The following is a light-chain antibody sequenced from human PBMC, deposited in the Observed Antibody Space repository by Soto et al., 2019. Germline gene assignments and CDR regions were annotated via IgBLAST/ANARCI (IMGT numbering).Light chain of an antibody. Sequence: EVVFTQSPAPLFFSPGEKNTLSCRASQSVTSYLAWYQQKPGQAPRLLIYAASNRATGIPARFSGSGSGTDFTLTISSLEPEDFAVYYCQQRSNWPPVYTFGQGTK. CDR1: QSVTSY. V-gene: IGKV3-11*01. J-gene: IGKJ2*01. CDR3: QQRSNWPPVYT. CDR2: AAS.